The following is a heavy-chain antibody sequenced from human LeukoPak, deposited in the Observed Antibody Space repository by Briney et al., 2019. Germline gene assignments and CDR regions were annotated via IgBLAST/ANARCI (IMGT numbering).Heavy chain of an antibody. CDR3: ARVEYQLLWGYYFDY. CDR1: GFTFSSYW. V-gene: IGHV3-7*03. J-gene: IGHJ4*02. CDR2: IKQDGSEK. D-gene: IGHD2-2*01. Sequence: GGSLRLSCAASGFTFSSYWMSWVRQAPGKGLGWVANIKQDGSEKYYVDSVKGRFTISRDNAKNSLYLQMNSLRAEDTAVYYCARVEYQLLWGYYFDYWGQGTLVTVSS.